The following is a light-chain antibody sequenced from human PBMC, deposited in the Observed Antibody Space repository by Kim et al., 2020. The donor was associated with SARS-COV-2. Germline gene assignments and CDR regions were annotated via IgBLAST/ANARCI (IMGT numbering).Light chain of an antibody. CDR3: ASWDDSLNGPV. CDR1: SAVIESNT. Sequence: GDGSTFSSPDTSAVIESNTEYWYQQLPGTSPKLLIYRINQRPSGVPDRFSGSKSGTSASLAISGLQSEDEADYYCASWDDSLNGPVFGGGTQLTVL. J-gene: IGLJ3*02. CDR2: RIN. V-gene: IGLV1-44*01.